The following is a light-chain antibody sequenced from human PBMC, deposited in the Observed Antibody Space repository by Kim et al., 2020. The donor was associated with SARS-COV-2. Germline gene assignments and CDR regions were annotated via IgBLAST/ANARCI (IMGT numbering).Light chain of an antibody. CDR3: QIWYVVSDHWV. Sequence: APGQTARITCGGNNIGSKSVHWYQQKPGQAPVLVIYYDNNRPSGIPERFSGSNSGNTATLTISRVEAGDEADYYCQIWYVVSDHWVFGGGTQLTVL. CDR2: YDN. J-gene: IGLJ3*02. CDR1: NIGSKS. V-gene: IGLV3-21*04.